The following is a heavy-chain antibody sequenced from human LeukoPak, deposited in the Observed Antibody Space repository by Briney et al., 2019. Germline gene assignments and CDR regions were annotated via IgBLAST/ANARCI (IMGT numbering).Heavy chain of an antibody. Sequence: GGSLRFSCAASGFTFSSYAMSWVRQAPGKGLEWVSAISGSGGSTYYADSVKGRFTISRDNSKNTLYLQMNSLRAEDTAVYYCAKGVQLWSGAFDIWGQGTMVTVSS. CDR3: AKGVQLWSGAFDI. J-gene: IGHJ3*02. CDR1: GFTFSSYA. CDR2: ISGSGGST. V-gene: IGHV3-23*01. D-gene: IGHD5-18*01.